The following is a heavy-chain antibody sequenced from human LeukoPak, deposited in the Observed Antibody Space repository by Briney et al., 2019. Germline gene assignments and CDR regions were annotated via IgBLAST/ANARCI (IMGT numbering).Heavy chain of an antibody. V-gene: IGHV1-46*01. CDR1: RYTSTKSDY. Sequence: ASAKVSRKPPRYTSTKSDYMHWARQAPGQGLDWMGIINPRDGTTFYAQKFQGRVTMTRDTSTNTVYMELSSLRSEDTAVFYCARGPTDMDFDYRGQGSLVTVSS. CDR2: INPRDGTT. J-gene: IGHJ4*02. CDR3: ARGPTDMDFDY.